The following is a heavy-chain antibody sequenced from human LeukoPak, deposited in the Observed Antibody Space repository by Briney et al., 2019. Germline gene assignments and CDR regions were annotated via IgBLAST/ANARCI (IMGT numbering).Heavy chain of an antibody. CDR3: AREQWFRWEY. CDR2: IPNDDSVI. J-gene: IGHJ4*02. V-gene: IGHV3-11*01. D-gene: IGHD3-22*01. Sequence: GGSLRLSCEASGFSVSNYYMVWVRQPPGTGLECISYIPNDDSVIYYADSVRGRLSVSRDSAKNSLSLQLNSLRAEDTAVYYCAREQWFRWEYWGQGILVTVSS. CDR1: GFSVSNYY.